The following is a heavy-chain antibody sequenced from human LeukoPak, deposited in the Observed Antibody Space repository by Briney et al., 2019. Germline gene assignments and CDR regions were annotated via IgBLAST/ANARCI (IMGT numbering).Heavy chain of an antibody. CDR2: VTQTGSTT. CDR3: AKRVPYSSSSVYFDS. CDR1: GFAFSTNG. V-gene: IGHV3-23*01. Sequence: GGSLRLSCAASGFAFSTNGMSWVRQAPGKGLEWVSSVTQTGSTTYYADSVKGRFTISRDNSKNTVYLQMNSLRAEDTPVYFCAKRVPYSSSSVYFDSWGQGTLVTVSS. D-gene: IGHD6-6*01. J-gene: IGHJ4*02.